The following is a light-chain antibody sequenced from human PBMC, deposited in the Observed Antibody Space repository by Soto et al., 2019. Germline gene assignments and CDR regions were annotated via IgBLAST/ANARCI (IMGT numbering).Light chain of an antibody. CDR2: GAS. J-gene: IGKJ1*01. CDR1: QSIRSW. CDR3: QHYHSDPGT. Sequence: DIQMTQSPSTLSASVGDRVTITCRASQSIRSWLAWYQWKPGKAPKLLIYGASSLESGVPLRFSGSGSGTEFTLTIISLQPDDFATYYFQHYHSDPGTFGQGTKVEVK. V-gene: IGKV1-5*01.